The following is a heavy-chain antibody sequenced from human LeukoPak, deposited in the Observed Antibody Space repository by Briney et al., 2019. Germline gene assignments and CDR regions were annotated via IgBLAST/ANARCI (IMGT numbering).Heavy chain of an antibody. J-gene: IGHJ6*03. Sequence: PSETLSLTCTVSGGSISSYYWSWIRQPAGKGLVWIGRIYTSGSTNYNPSLKSRVTMSVDTSKNQFSLKLSSVTAADTAVYYCARNPYYYDSSGYYYYYYYMDVWGKGTTVTVSS. CDR1: GGSISSYY. CDR3: ARNPYYYDSSGYYYYYYYMDV. CDR2: IYTSGST. D-gene: IGHD3-22*01. V-gene: IGHV4-4*07.